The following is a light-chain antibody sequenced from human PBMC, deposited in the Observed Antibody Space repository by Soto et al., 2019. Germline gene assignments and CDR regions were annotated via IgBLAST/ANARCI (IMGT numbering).Light chain of an antibody. V-gene: IGKV3-20*01. CDR3: QQYDSPIWT. CDR1: QSVGISY. CDR2: RTS. Sequence: ENVLTQSPGTLSLSPGERATLSCRASQSVGISYLAWYQQKPGQAPRLLIYRTSSRATDIPDRFSGSGSGTDFTLTISRLEPEDFAVYYCQQYDSPIWTFGQGTKVEIK. J-gene: IGKJ1*01.